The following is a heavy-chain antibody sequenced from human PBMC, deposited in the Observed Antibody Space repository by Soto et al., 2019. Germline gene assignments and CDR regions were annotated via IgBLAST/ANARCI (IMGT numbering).Heavy chain of an antibody. CDR2: IYHSGST. V-gene: IGHV4-30-2*01. D-gene: IGHD6-19*01. CDR3: ARVTGIAVAGTVYAFDI. Sequence: PSETLSLTCAVSGGSISSGGYSWSWIRQPPGKGLEWIGYIYHSGSTYYNPSLKSRVTISVDRSKNQFSLKLSSVTAADTAVYYCARVTGIAVAGTVYAFDIWGQGTMVTVSS. CDR1: GGSISSGGYS. J-gene: IGHJ3*02.